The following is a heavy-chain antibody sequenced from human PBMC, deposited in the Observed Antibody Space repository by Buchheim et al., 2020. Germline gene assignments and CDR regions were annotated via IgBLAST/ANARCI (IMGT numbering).Heavy chain of an antibody. D-gene: IGHD6-19*01. J-gene: IGHJ4*02. V-gene: IGHV3-48*01. CDR1: GFSFSSYS. CDR2: ISSSSGTI. Sequence: EVQLVESGGGLGQPGGSLRLSCVASGFSFSSYSMNWVRQAPGKGLEWVSYISSSSGTIYYADSVKGRFIISRDNAKNSLSLQMNSLRAEDTAVYSCARDKSSGWPGVIDSWGQGTL. CDR3: ARDKSSGWPGVIDS.